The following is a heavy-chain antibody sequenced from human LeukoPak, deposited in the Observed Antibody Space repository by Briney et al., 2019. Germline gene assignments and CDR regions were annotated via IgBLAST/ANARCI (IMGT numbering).Heavy chain of an antibody. Sequence: GGSLRLSCAASGFTFSSYAMSWVRQARGKGREWVSAISGSGGSTYYADCVKGRFTISRDNSKNTLYLQMNSLRAEDTAVYYCAKDSNYGDYCDYWGQGTLVTVSS. CDR1: GFTFSSYA. D-gene: IGHD4-17*01. V-gene: IGHV3-23*01. CDR2: ISGSGGST. J-gene: IGHJ4*02. CDR3: AKDSNYGDYCDY.